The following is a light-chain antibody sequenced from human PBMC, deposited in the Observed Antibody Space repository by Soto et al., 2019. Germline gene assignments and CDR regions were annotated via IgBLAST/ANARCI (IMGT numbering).Light chain of an antibody. Sequence: EVVLTQSPGTLSLSPGERVTLSCRASQSVSSNYLAWYQHKPGQAPRLLIFGASNRATGIPDRFSGSGSGTDFTLTISGLEPEDFAVYYCQQDSGLTLTFGGGTKLDI. CDR3: QQDSGLTLT. CDR1: QSVSSNY. V-gene: IGKV3-20*01. J-gene: IGKJ4*01. CDR2: GAS.